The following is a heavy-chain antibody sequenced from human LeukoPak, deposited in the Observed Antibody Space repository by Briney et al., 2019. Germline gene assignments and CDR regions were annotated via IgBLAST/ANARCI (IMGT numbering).Heavy chain of an antibody. D-gene: IGHD3-3*01. CDR3: AASGYDFWSGYYNQGYFDY. J-gene: IGHJ4*02. V-gene: IGHV4-4*07. CDR1: GGSISSYY. Sequence: SETLSLTCTVSGGSISSYYWSWIRQPAGKGLEWIGRIYTSGSTNYNPSLKSRVTMSVDTSKNQFSLKLSSVTAADAAVYYCAASGYDFWSGYYNQGYFDYWGQGTLVTVSS. CDR2: IYTSGST.